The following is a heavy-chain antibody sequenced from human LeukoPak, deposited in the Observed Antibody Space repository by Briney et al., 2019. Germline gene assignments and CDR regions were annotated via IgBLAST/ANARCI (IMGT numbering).Heavy chain of an antibody. CDR1: GFTFSTYW. J-gene: IGHJ4*02. D-gene: IGHD1-7*01. V-gene: IGHV3-74*03. CDR2: LSPDGSSS. Sequence: GGSLRLSCAASGFTFSTYWMHWVRQAPGKGLVWVPRLSPDGSSSMYADSVKGRFTVSRDNSKNTLYLQMNSLRAEDTAVYYCARNWNCDYWGQGTLVTVSS. CDR3: ARNWNCDY.